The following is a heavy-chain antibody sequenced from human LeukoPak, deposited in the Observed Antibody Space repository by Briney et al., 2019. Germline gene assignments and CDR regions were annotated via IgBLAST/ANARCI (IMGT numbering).Heavy chain of an antibody. V-gene: IGHV1-3*01. J-gene: IGHJ4*02. Sequence: SGNVSCKASGYTFTSYAMHWVRQAPGQRLEWMGWINAGNGNTKYSQKFQGRVTITRDTSASTAYMELSSLRSEDTAVYYCARGGTSGSYYPRDYWGQGTLVTVSS. CDR2: INAGNGNT. D-gene: IGHD1-26*01. CDR3: ARGGTSGSYYPRDY. CDR1: GYTFTSYA.